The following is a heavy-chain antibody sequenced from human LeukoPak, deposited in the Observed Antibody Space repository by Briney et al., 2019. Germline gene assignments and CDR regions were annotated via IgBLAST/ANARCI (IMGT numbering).Heavy chain of an antibody. J-gene: IGHJ3*02. Sequence: SETLSLTCTVSSGSISTSNYYWGWVRQPPGKALEWIGNIFYSGSTYYSPSLKSRVTISLDTSRNQFSLKLNSVTAADTAVYYCARGPNPYYYDSSGYHDAFDIWGQGTMVTVSS. D-gene: IGHD3-22*01. V-gene: IGHV4-39*07. CDR3: ARGPNPYYYDSSGYHDAFDI. CDR1: SGSISTSNYY. CDR2: IFYSGST.